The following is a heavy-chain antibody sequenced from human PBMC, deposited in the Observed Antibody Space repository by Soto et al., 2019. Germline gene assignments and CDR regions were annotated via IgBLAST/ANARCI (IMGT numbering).Heavy chain of an antibody. Sequence: QGQLGESGGGLAKPGGSLRLSCAASGFTFNDYYMSWIRQAPGKGLEWVSYISSSGTTIYYADSVQGRFTIARDNARNSLFLQMSSRRAEDTAVYYCAKGYVWGSYRPSMDVWGHGTTVIVSS. CDR1: GFTFNDYY. V-gene: IGHV3-11*01. J-gene: IGHJ6*02. CDR3: AKGYVWGSYRPSMDV. CDR2: ISSSGTTI. D-gene: IGHD3-16*02.